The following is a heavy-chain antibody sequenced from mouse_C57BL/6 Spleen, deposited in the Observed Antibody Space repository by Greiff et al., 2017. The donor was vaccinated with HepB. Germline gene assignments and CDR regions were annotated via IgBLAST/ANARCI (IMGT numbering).Heavy chain of an antibody. D-gene: IGHD2-3*01. Sequence: EVQLQQSGPELVKPGDSVKISCKASGYSFTGYFMNWVMQSHGKSLEWIGRVNPYNGDTFYNQKFKGKATLTVDKSSSTAHMELRSLTSEDSAVYYCARGDGYYGYWGQGTTLTVSS. V-gene: IGHV1-20*01. J-gene: IGHJ2*01. CDR3: ARGDGYYGY. CDR2: VNPYNGDT. CDR1: GYSFTGYF.